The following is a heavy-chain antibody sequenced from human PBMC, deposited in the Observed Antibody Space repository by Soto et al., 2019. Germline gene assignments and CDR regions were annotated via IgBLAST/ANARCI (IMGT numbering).Heavy chain of an antibody. Sequence: ASVKVSCKASGYTFTSYDINWVRQATGQGLEWMGWMNPNSGNTGYAQKFQGRVTMTRNTSISTAYMELSSLRSEDTAVYYCARNGCSGGSCYRDRFDPWGQGTLVTVSS. CDR1: GYTFTSYD. CDR2: MNPNSGNT. V-gene: IGHV1-8*01. CDR3: ARNGCSGGSCYRDRFDP. D-gene: IGHD2-15*01. J-gene: IGHJ5*02.